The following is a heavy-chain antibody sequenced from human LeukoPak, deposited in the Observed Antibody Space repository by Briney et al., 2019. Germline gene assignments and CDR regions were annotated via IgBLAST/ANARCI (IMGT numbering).Heavy chain of an antibody. J-gene: IGHJ6*04. CDR3: ALSQYSGYGFGVEDYYYYYYGMDV. CDR1: GGTFSSYA. Sequence: SVKVSCKASGGTFSSYAISWVRQAPGQGLEWMGGIIPIFGTANYAQKFQGRVTITADESTSTAYMELSSLRSEDTAVYYCALSQYSGYGFGVEDYYYYYYGMDVWGKGTTVTVSS. CDR2: IIPIFGTA. D-gene: IGHD5-12*01. V-gene: IGHV1-69*01.